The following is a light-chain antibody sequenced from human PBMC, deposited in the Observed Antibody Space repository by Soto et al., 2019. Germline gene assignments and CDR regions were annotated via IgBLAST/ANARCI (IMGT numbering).Light chain of an antibody. J-gene: IGLJ2*01. Sequence: QSALTQPASVSGSPGQSITISFTGTSSDVGGYNYVSWYQQHPGKAPKLMIYEVSNRPSGVSNRFSGSKSGNTASLTISGLQSEDEADYYCSSYTSSSTVVFGGGTTLTVL. CDR1: SSDVGGYNY. CDR3: SSYTSSSTVV. V-gene: IGLV2-14*01. CDR2: EVS.